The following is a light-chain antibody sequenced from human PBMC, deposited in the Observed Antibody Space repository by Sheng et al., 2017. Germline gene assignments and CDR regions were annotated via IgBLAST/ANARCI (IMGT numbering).Light chain of an antibody. CDR3: QQYGSSPYT. V-gene: IGKV3-20*01. CDR1: QSVSNK. CDR2: GAS. Sequence: EIVMTQSPGTLSVSPGERATLSCRASQSVSNKLAWFQQKPGQAPRLLIYGASTRATGVPARFSGSGSGTDFTLTISRLEPEDFAVYYCQQYGSSPYTFGQGTKLEIK. J-gene: IGKJ2*01.